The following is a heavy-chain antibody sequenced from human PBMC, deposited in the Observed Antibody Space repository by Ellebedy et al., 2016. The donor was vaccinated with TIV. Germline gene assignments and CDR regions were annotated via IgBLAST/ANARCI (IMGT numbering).Heavy chain of an antibody. V-gene: IGHV3-30*18. CDR2: ISYDGNTK. D-gene: IGHD1-26*01. CDR1: GFTFSNYG. Sequence: GGSLRLXXAASGFTFSNYGMHWVRQAPGKGLEWVAVISYDGNTKYYTDYVKGRFSLSRDNSQNTLYLQMNNLRAEDTAVYYCAKDESRGSYNLDTWGQGTMVTVSS. J-gene: IGHJ3*02. CDR3: AKDESRGSYNLDT.